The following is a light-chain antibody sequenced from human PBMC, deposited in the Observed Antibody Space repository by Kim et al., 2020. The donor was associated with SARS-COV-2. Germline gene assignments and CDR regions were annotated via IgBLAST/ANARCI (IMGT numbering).Light chain of an antibody. Sequence: ALGQTVRITCQGDSLRSYYATWYQQKPGQAPLLVIYGKNNRPSGIPDRFSGSSSGSTASLTITGAQAEDEAGYYCNSRDNSDNHVLFGGGTQLTVL. V-gene: IGLV3-19*01. CDR2: GKN. CDR1: SLRSYY. CDR3: NSRDNSDNHVL. J-gene: IGLJ2*01.